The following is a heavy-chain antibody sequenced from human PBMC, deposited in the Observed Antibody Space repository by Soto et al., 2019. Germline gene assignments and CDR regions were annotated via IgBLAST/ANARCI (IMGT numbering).Heavy chain of an antibody. D-gene: IGHD2-2*01. V-gene: IGHV3-23*01. CDR2: ISGSGGST. J-gene: IGHJ4*02. CDR3: AKDIVVVPAATSYFDY. CDR1: GFTFSSYA. Sequence: GGSLRLSCAASGFTFSSYAMSWVRQAPGKGLEWVSAISGSGGSTYYADSVKGRFTISRDNSKNTLYLQMNSLRAEDTAVYYCAKDIVVVPAATSYFDYWGQGTLVTVSS.